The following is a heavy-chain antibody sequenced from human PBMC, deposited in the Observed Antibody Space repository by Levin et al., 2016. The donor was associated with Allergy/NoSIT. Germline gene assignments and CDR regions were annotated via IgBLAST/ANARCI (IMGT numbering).Heavy chain of an antibody. CDR1: GFTVTKDH. Sequence: GGSLRLSCAASGFTVTKDHMTWVRQAPGKGLEWLSVMYGAGSKTYADSVRGRFSIDRDFVRNDFILQMDSLTVEDTAVYYCATSSGLNNHALNVWGHGTLVTVSS. CDR3: ATSSGLNNHALNV. J-gene: IGHJ3*01. V-gene: IGHV3-66*01. CDR2: MYGAGSK. D-gene: IGHD3-10*01.